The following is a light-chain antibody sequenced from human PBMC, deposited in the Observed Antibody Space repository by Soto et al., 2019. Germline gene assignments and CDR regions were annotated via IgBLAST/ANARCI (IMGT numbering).Light chain of an antibody. V-gene: IGLV1-47*01. J-gene: IGLJ2*01. CDR3: AAWENSLSGLV. Sequence: QSVLTQPPSASGTPGQRVTISCSGSSSNIGSNYVYSYQQLPGTPPKLLIFMNNPPPSGVPDRFSGSTPGTSASLAISGRRPADEADDYCAAWENSLSGLVFGGGTKMTVL. CDR2: MNN. CDR1: SSNIGSNY.